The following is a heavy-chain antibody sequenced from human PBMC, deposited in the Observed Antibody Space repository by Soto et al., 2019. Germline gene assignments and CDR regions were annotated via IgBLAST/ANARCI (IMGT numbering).Heavy chain of an antibody. CDR2: INSDGSST. Sequence: EVQLVESGGGLLQPGGSLRLSCAVSGSTFSNDWMHWVRQAPGKGLVCVSHINSDGSSTHYADFVKGRFTIARDNAKNTVYLQMNSLRAEDTAVYYCARDRSYSLDVWGQGTTVTVSS. J-gene: IGHJ6*02. CDR1: GSTFSNDW. CDR3: ARDRSYSLDV. V-gene: IGHV3-74*01.